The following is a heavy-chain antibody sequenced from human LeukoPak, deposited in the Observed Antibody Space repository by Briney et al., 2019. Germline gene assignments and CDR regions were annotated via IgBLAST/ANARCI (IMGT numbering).Heavy chain of an antibody. J-gene: IGHJ4*02. D-gene: IGHD2-15*01. CDR1: GGSISYSSYY. Sequence: SETLSLTCTVSGGSISYSSYYWGWIRQPPGKGLEWIGSIYYTGSSYYNPSLKSRFTISVDTSKNQFSLKLRSVTAADTAVYYCARDCSGGSCFSGPFEYWGQGTLVTVSS. V-gene: IGHV4-39*02. CDR2: IYYTGSS. CDR3: ARDCSGGSCFSGPFEY.